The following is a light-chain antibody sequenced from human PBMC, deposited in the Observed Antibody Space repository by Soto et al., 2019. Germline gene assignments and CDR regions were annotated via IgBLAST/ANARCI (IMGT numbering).Light chain of an antibody. CDR2: EVS. V-gene: IGLV2-14*01. CDR3: SSYTSSSTFYG. CDR1: SRDVGGYNY. Sequence: QSVLTQPASVSGSPGQSITISCTGSSRDVGGYNYVSWYQQHPGKAPKLMIYEVSNRPSGVSNRFSGSKSGTTASLPISGLQAEDEADYYCSSYTSSSTFYGFGTGTKVTVL. J-gene: IGLJ1*01.